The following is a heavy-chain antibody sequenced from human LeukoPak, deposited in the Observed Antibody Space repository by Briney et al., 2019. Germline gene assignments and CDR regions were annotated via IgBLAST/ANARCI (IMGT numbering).Heavy chain of an antibody. CDR3: ARERGDNGGNTNGFFDY. Sequence: GGSLRLSCAASGFTFSSYAMSWVRRAPGKGLEWVSVIGGSGGTTYSADSVKGRFTISRDNSKNTLFLQMNSLRAEDTAAYYCARERGDNGGNTNGFFDYWGQGALVTVSS. D-gene: IGHD4-23*01. CDR2: IGGSGGTT. J-gene: IGHJ4*02. V-gene: IGHV3-23*01. CDR1: GFTFSSYA.